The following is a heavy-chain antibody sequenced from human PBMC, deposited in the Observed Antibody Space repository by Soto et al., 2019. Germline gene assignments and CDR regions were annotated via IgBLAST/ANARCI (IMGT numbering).Heavy chain of an antibody. V-gene: IGHV3-23*01. Sequence: EVQLLESGGGLVQPGGSLRLSCAASGFTFSSYAMSWVRQAPGKGLEWVSAISGSGGSTYYADSVKGRFTISRDNSKNTLYLQMNSLRAEDTAVYYCAKLSRFSLAAGTSGGAGMDVWGQGTTVTVSS. CDR1: GFTFSSYA. J-gene: IGHJ6*02. CDR2: ISGSGGST. D-gene: IGHD6-13*01. CDR3: AKLSRFSLAAGTSGGAGMDV.